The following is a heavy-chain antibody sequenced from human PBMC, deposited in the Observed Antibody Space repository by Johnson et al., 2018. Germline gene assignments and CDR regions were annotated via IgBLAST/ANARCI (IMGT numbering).Heavy chain of an antibody. CDR2: ISAGGGST. J-gene: IGHJ3*02. CDR1: GFTFSSYA. D-gene: IGHD5-18*01. Sequence: VQLVQSGGGLVQPGGSLRLSCAASGFTFSSYAMNWVRQAPGKGLEWVSAISAGGGSTYYADSVKVRFTISRDKSKNPLYLQMNSLRAEDTAVYYCAKGIQLLLRNYAFDIWGQGTIVTVSS. V-gene: IGHV3-23*04. CDR3: AKGIQLLLRNYAFDI.